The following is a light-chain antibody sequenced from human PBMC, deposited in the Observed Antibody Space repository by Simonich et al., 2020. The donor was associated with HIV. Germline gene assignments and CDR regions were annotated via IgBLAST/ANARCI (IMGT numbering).Light chain of an antibody. CDR1: KSIYTW. CDR3: QQYNAYYT. CDR2: KAS. Sequence: IQITQSPSTQSSSVGDRVTITCRASKSIYTWFAWYEKKPWIAPKLLIYKASDLESWVPSRFSGSGSGTEVTLTIRSLQPDDFATYSCQQYNAYYTFGQGTKLEI. V-gene: IGKV1-5*03. J-gene: IGKJ2*01.